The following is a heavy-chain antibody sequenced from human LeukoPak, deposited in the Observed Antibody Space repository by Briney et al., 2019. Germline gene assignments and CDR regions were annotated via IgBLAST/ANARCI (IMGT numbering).Heavy chain of an antibody. CDR2: INHSGSA. D-gene: IGHD4-11*01. CDR3: ARGQGTVTTH. Sequence: SETLSLTCAVSGGSFSGYYWTWIRQPPGKGLEWIGEINHSGSADYNPSLMSRATVSLDTSKNHFSLNLSSVTAADTAVYYCARGQGTVTTHWGQGTLVTVSS. J-gene: IGHJ4*02. CDR1: GGSFSGYY. V-gene: IGHV4-34*01.